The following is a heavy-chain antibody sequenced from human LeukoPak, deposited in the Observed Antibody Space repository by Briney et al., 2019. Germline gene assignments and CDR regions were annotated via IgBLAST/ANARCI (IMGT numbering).Heavy chain of an antibody. CDR1: GFSFSRYG. V-gene: IGHV3-30*02. CDR2: IQNDGTKK. J-gene: IGHJ5*02. Sequence: GGSLRLSCAASGFSFSRYGMNWVRQAPGKGLEWVSFIQNDGTKKCYADFVKGRFTISRENSVNTLYLQMDSLRPEDTAVYYCAKDASAHGWFDPWGQGTLVTVTS. CDR3: AKDASAHGWFDP.